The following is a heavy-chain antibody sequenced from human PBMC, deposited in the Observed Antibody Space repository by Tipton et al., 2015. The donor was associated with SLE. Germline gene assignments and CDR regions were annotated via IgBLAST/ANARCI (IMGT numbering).Heavy chain of an antibody. J-gene: IGHJ6*03. CDR1: GFTFSSYS. Sequence: SLRLSCAASGFTFSSYSMNWVRQAPGKGLEWVSSISSSSSYIYYADSVKGRFTISRDNAKNSLYLQMNSLRAEDTAVYYCAGDSSGWYSYYYYYMDVWGKGTTVTVSS. CDR3: AGDSSGWYSYYYYYMDV. D-gene: IGHD6-19*01. V-gene: IGHV3-21*01. CDR2: ISSSSSYI.